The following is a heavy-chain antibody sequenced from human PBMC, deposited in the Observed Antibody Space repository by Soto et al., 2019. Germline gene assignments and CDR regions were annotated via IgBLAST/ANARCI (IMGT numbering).Heavy chain of an antibody. CDR3: AHGSCSGADCDPNPYFDY. J-gene: IGHJ4*02. Sequence: QITLKESGPTLVKPTQTLTLSCTFPGFSLSSTEERVGWLRPLPGKAPAGLALMYWDDDKRYSPSLKTRLTITKDTSEKQVVLTVTNVDPVDTATYFCAHGSCSGADCDPNPYFDYWGQGMLVTVSS. CDR2: MYWDDDK. D-gene: IGHD2-15*01. CDR1: GFSLSSTEER. V-gene: IGHV2-5*02.